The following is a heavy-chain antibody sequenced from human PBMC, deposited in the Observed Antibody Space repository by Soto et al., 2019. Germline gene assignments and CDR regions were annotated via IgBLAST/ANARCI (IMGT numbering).Heavy chain of an antibody. D-gene: IGHD3-10*01. CDR3: ARDRYYGSGSYYKRGGMDV. J-gene: IGHJ6*02. CDR2: IWYDGSNN. CDR1: GFPFSSYG. V-gene: IGHV3-33*01. Sequence: PGGSLRLSCAASGFPFSSYGMHWVRQAPGKGLEWVAVIWYDGSNNYYADSVKGRFTISRDNSNNTLYLQMNSLRADDTAVYYCARDRYYGSGSYYKRGGMDVWGQGTTVTVSS.